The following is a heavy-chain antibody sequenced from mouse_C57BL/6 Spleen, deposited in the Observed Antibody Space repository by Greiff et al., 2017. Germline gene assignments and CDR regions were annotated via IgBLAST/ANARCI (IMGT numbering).Heavy chain of an antibody. J-gene: IGHJ4*01. V-gene: IGHV1-85*01. CDR1: GYTFTSYD. CDR3: AREEVYYGNYGCAMDY. CDR2: IYPRDGST. D-gene: IGHD2-1*01. Sequence: VKLQQSGPELVKPGASVKLSCKASGYTFTSYDINWVKQRPGQGLEWIGWIYPRDGSTKYNEKFKGKDTLTVDTSSSTAYMELPSLTAEDSAVYFCAREEVYYGNYGCAMDYWGQGTSVTVSS.